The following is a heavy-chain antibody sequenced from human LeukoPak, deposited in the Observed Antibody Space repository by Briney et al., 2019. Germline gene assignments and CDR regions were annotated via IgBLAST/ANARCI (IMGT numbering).Heavy chain of an antibody. J-gene: IGHJ4*02. Sequence: GASVKVSCKASGYTFTGYYMHWVQQAPGQGLEWMGWINPNSGGTNYAQKFQGRVTMTRDTSISTAYMELSRLRSDDTAVYYCARDNGGYSYGRTFDYWGQGTLVTVSS. V-gene: IGHV1-2*02. D-gene: IGHD5-18*01. CDR3: ARDNGGYSYGRTFDY. CDR1: GYTFTGYY. CDR2: INPNSGGT.